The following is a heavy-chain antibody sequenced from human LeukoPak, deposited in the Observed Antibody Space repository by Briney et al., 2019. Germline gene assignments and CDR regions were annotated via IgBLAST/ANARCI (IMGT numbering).Heavy chain of an antibody. CDR2: IYYSGST. CDR3: ARLGQLERRQYGMDV. CDR1: GGSISSYY. Sequence: SETLSLTCTVSGGSISSYYWSWIRQHPGKGLEWSGYIYYSGSTNYNPSLKSRVAISVDTSKNQFSLKLSSVTAADTAVYYCARLGQLERRQYGMDVWGQGTTVTVSS. D-gene: IGHD1-1*01. V-gene: IGHV4-59*08. J-gene: IGHJ6*02.